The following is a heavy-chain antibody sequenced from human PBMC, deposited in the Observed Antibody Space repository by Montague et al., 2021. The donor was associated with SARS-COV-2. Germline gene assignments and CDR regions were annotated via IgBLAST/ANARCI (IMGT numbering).Heavy chain of an antibody. Sequence: SETLSLTCTVSGGSVSSGSYYWSWIRQPPGKGLEWIGEVKHPGGTNSNPSLKSRVTISIDMSKNQFSLNLESVTAADTAVYYCARPVSSSWHRFDYWGQGTLVTVSS. CDR1: GGSVSSGSYY. V-gene: IGHV4-61*01. D-gene: IGHD2-15*01. CDR3: ARPVSSSWHRFDY. CDR2: VKHPGGT. J-gene: IGHJ4*02.